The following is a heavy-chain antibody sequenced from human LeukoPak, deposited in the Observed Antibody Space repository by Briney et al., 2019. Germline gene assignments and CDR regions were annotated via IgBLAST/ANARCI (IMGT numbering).Heavy chain of an antibody. CDR1: GFTFSDYY. CDR3: VLHDYGDYFDC. J-gene: IGHJ4*02. CDR2: ISSSGSTI. D-gene: IGHD4-17*01. Sequence: GGSLRLSCAASGFTFSDYYMSWIRQAPGKGLEWVSYISSSGSTIYYADSVKGRFTISRDNAKNSLYLQMNSLRAEDTAVYYCVLHDYGDYFDCWGQGTLVTVSS. V-gene: IGHV3-11*04.